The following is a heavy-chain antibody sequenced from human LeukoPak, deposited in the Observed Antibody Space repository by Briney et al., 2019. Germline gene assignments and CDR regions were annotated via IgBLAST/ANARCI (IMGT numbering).Heavy chain of an antibody. V-gene: IGHV3-7*01. CDR3: ARDRGFGQADV. J-gene: IGHJ6*04. Sequence: AGGALRLSSAAPGFTFSGYLMSWLRQAPGGGVEWVANIKQDGGEKYYVDSVRGRFTISRDNAKNSLYLQMNSLRAEDTAVYYCARDRGFGQADVWGKGTTVTVSS. D-gene: IGHD3-10*01. CDR1: GFTFSGYL. CDR2: IKQDGGEK.